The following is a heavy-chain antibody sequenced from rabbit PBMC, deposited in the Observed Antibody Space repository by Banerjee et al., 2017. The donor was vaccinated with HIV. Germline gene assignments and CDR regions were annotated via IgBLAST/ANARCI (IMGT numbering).Heavy chain of an antibody. CDR1: GFSFSNNVL. D-gene: IGHD4-2*01. CDR3: ARDRDWTLDL. V-gene: IGHV1S45*01. CDR2: IDAGTSGTT. J-gene: IGHJ3*01. Sequence: QEQLEESGGDLVKPEGSLTLTCTASGFSFSNNVLCWVRQAPGKGLEWIACIDAGTSGTTYYANWAKGRFTFSKTSSTTVTLQMTSLTAADTATYFCARDRDWTLDLWGQGTLVTVS.